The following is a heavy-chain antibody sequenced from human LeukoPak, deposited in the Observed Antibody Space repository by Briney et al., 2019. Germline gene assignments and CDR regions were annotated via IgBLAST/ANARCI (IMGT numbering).Heavy chain of an antibody. CDR3: AKDLRPLDV. CDR2: IYAGGTT. J-gene: IGHJ6*02. V-gene: IGHV3-23*01. Sequence: GGSLRLSCAASGFTFGSHAMSWVRQAPGKGLEWVSIIYAGGTTYYADSVKGRFTISRDNSKNTLYLQMNSMRAEDTAVYYCAKDLRPLDVWGQGTTVTVSS. CDR1: GFTFGSHA.